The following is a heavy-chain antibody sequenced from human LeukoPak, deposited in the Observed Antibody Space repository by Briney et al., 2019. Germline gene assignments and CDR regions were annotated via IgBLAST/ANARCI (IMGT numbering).Heavy chain of an antibody. CDR3: ARDMVVGSGSPIDY. V-gene: IGHV3-21*01. CDR1: GFTFSSYS. D-gene: IGHD1-26*01. CDR2: ISSSSSYI. J-gene: IGHJ4*02. Sequence: PGGSLRLSCAASGFTFSSYSMNWVRQAPGKGLEWVSSISSSSSYIYYADSVKGRFTISRDNVKNSLYLQMNSLRAEDTAVYYCARDMVVGSGSPIDYWGQGTLVTVSS.